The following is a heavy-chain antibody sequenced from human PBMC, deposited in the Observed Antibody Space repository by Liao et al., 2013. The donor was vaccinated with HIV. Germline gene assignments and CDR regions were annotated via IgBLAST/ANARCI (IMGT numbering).Heavy chain of an antibody. CDR1: GGSISSSSYY. J-gene: IGHJ4*02. D-gene: IGHD3-22*01. CDR2: IFYSGST. Sequence: QLQLQESGPGLVKPSETLSLTCTVSGGSISSSSYYWGWIRQPPGKGLEWIGNIFYSGSTYYNPSLKSRVTISVDTSKNQFSLKLSSVTAADTAVYYCASGPTYYSAPTYDYWGQGTLVTVSS. CDR3: ASGPTYYSAPTYDY. V-gene: IGHV4-39*07.